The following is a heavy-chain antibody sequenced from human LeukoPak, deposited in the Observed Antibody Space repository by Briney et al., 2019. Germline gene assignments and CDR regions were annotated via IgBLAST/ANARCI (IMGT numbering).Heavy chain of an antibody. V-gene: IGHV3-23*01. D-gene: IGHD4-23*01. Sequence: GGSLRLSCAASGFTFSSYAMSWVRQAPGKGLEWVSSINSSGGRTYYADSVKGQFTISRDNSKNTLYLQMNSLRAEDTAVYYCAIGPGGVFHYWGQGTLVIVSS. CDR2: INSSGGRT. CDR1: GFTFSSYA. CDR3: AIGPGGVFHY. J-gene: IGHJ4*02.